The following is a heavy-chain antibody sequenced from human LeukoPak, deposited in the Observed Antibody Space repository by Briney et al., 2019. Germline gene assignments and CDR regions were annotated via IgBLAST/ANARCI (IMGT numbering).Heavy chain of an antibody. CDR2: IYPGDSDT. Sequence: GESLKISCKGSGYSFTSYWIGWVRQMPGKGLEWMGIIYPGDSDTRYSPSFQGQVTISADKSISTAYLQWSSLKASDTAMYYCARPTLSSYDSSGYPPLYFDYWGQGTLVTVSS. V-gene: IGHV5-51*01. D-gene: IGHD3-22*01. CDR3: ARPTLSSYDSSGYPPLYFDY. J-gene: IGHJ4*02. CDR1: GYSFTSYW.